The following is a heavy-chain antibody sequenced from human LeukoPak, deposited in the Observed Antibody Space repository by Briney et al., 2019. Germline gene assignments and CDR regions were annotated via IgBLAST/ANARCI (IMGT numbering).Heavy chain of an antibody. CDR2: IYYSGST. CDR3: ARTITPPLSVGAAPNSWFDP. D-gene: IGHD1-26*01. V-gene: IGHV4-39*01. CDR1: GGSISSSSYY. J-gene: IGHJ5*02. Sequence: MASETLSLTCTVSGGSISSSSYYWGWIRQPPGKGLEWIGSIYYSGSTYYNPSLKSRVTISVDTSKNQFSLKLSSVTAADTAVYYCARTITPPLSVGAAPNSWFDPWGQGTLVTVSS.